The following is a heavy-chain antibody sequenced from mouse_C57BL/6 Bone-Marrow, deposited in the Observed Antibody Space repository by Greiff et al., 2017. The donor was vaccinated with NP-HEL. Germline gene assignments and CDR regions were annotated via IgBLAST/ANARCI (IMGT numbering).Heavy chain of an antibody. Sequence: QVQLQQSGAELVKPGASVKMSCKASGYTFTSYWITWVKQRPGQGLEWIGDIYPGSGSTNYNEKFKSKATLTVDTSSSTAYMQLSSLTSEDSAVYYCAREKETGGLYYFDYWGQGTTLTVSS. J-gene: IGHJ2*01. CDR2: IYPGSGST. D-gene: IGHD4-1*01. CDR1: GYTFTSYW. V-gene: IGHV1-55*01. CDR3: AREKETGGLYYFDY.